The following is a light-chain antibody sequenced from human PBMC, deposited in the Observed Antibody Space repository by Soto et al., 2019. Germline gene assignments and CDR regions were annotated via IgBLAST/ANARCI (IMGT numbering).Light chain of an antibody. CDR1: QDISSY. CDR3: QQLNTYPRT. V-gene: IGKV1-9*01. CDR2: AAS. Sequence: DIQLTQSPSFLSASVGDRVTITCRASQDISSYLAWYQQTTGKAPKLLIYAASTLQSGVPSRFSGTGSGTEFSLTISSLQPEDFATYYCQQLNTYPRTFGQGTRVEIK. J-gene: IGKJ1*01.